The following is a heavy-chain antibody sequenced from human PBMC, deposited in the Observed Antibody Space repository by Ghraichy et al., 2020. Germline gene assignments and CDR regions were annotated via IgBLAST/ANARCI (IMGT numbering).Heavy chain of an antibody. Sequence: GESLNISCKGSGYSFTNYWIGWVRQMPGKGLQWMGIIYPGDSDTRYSPSFQGPVTISADKSIRTAYLQWSSLKASDTAMYYCARIFWDVCSGGTCSGARAFDIWGQGTMVTVSS. V-gene: IGHV5-51*01. CDR2: IYPGDSDT. CDR1: GYSFTNYW. J-gene: IGHJ3*02. CDR3: ARIFWDVCSGGTCSGARAFDI. D-gene: IGHD2-15*01.